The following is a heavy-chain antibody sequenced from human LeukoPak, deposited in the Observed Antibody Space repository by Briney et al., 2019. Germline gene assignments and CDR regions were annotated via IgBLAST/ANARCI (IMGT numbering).Heavy chain of an antibody. CDR1: GFXFSSYG. D-gene: IGHD2-8*01. CDR3: AKCMVGNPAGLFDY. V-gene: IGHV3-30*18. J-gene: IGHJ4*02. Sequence: GGSLRLSCAASGFXFSSYGMHWVRQAPGKGLEWVAIISYDGSNKFYADSVKGRFTISRDNSKNTLYLQMNSLRAEDTAVYYCAKCMVGNPAGLFDYWGQGTLVTVSS. CDR2: ISYDGSNK.